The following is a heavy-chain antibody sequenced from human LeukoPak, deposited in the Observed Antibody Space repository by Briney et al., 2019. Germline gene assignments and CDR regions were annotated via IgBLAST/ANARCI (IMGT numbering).Heavy chain of an antibody. CDR1: GFTFNDYA. J-gene: IGHJ4*02. D-gene: IGHD5-12*01. CDR3: AKAYQRGYSGYSSYYFDY. V-gene: IGHV3-9*01. Sequence: GGSLRLSCAASGFTFNDYAMHWVRQAPGKGLEWVSGISWNSGSIGYADSVKGRFTISRDNAKNSLYLQMNSLRAEDTALYYCAKAYQRGYSGYSSYYFDYWGQGTLVTVSS. CDR2: ISWNSGSI.